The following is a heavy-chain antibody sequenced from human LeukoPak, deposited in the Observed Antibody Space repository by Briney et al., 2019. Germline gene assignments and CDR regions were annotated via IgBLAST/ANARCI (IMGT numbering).Heavy chain of an antibody. D-gene: IGHD6-13*01. CDR3: TTELAAAGNFDY. J-gene: IGHJ4*02. CDR1: GLTFSNAW. Sequence: GGSLRLSCAASGLTFSNAWMSWVRQAPGKGLEWVGRIKSKTDGGTTGYAAPVKGRFTISRDDSKNTLYLQMNSLKTEDTAVYYCTTELAAAGNFDYWGQGTLVTVSS. V-gene: IGHV3-15*01. CDR2: IKSKTDGGTT.